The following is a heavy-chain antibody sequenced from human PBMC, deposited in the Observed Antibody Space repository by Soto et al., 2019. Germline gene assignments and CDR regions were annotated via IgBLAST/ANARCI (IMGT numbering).Heavy chain of an antibody. J-gene: IGHJ4*02. V-gene: IGHV4-39*01. CDR3: ARHTSRGYSSSWFFDD. D-gene: IGHD2-2*01. Sequence: QLQLQESGPGLVKPSETLSLICNVSGGSVGSSGYYWGWIRQAPGKGLEWIVSSYYSAGSYYKPSLKTRVTTSMDASTNQFSLTMTSVTAADTAVYYCARHTSRGYSSSWFFDDWGQGTLVTVSS. CDR2: SYYSAGS. CDR1: GGSVGSSGYY.